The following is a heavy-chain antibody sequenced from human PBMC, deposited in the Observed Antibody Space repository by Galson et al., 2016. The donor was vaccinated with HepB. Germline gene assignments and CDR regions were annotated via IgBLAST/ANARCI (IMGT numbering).Heavy chain of an antibody. CDR2: IWDDGSSE. CDR3: TRDTPLAAHYFDS. D-gene: IGHD2-15*01. J-gene: IGHJ4*01. CDR1: GFTFNSYG. V-gene: IGHV3-33*01. Sequence: SLRLSCAASGFTFNSYGMHWVRQAPGKGLEWVAIIWDDGSSEYYADSVKGRFTISRDNSKNTLFLQMNSLRVEDTAVYFCTRDTPLAAHYFDSWGHGTPVTVSS.